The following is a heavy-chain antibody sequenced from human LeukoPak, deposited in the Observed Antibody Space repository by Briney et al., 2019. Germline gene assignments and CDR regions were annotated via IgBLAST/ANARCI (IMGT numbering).Heavy chain of an antibody. V-gene: IGHV4-4*07. D-gene: IGHD3-10*01. CDR2: IYTSGST. CDR3: ARGGYYYGSGTFDY. CDR1: GVSISSYY. Sequence: SETLSLTCTVSGVSISSYYWSWIRQPAGKGLGWIGRIYTSGSTNYNPSLKSRVTMSVDTSKNQFSLKLSSVTAADTAVYYCARGGYYYGSGTFDYWGQGTLVTVSS. J-gene: IGHJ4*02.